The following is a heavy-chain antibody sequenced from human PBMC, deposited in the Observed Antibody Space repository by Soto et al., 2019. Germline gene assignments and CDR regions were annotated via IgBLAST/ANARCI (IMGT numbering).Heavy chain of an antibody. Sequence: GGSLRLSCAASGFTFSSYSMNWVRQAPGKGLEWVSSISSSSSYIYYADSVKGLFTISRDNAKNSLYLQMNSLRAEDTAVYYCARDRYGDYAFDIWGQGTMVTVSS. CDR1: GFTFSSYS. D-gene: IGHD4-17*01. CDR3: ARDRYGDYAFDI. V-gene: IGHV3-21*01. CDR2: ISSSSSYI. J-gene: IGHJ3*02.